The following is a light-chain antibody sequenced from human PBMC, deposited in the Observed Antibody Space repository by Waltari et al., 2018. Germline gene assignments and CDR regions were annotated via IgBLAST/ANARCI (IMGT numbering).Light chain of an antibody. V-gene: IGLV2-14*01. J-gene: IGLJ1*01. CDR3: GSYTSSTTPYV. Sequence: QSALTQPASVSGSPGPSITLSCTGTSSDVGGYNYVTWYQQHPGKAPKVMIYDVNNRPSGVSNRFSGSKSGNTASLTISGLQAEDEADYYCGSYTSSTTPYVFGTGTKVTVL. CDR1: SSDVGGYNY. CDR2: DVN.